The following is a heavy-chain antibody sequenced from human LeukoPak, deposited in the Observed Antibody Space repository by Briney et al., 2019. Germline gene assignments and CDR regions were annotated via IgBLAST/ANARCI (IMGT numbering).Heavy chain of an antibody. CDR2: ISGSGGST. CDR1: GFTFSNYW. J-gene: IGHJ4*02. D-gene: IGHD1-26*01. V-gene: IGHV3-23*01. CDR3: AKGESGSYDY. Sequence: GGSLRLSCAASGFTFSNYWMSWVRQAPGKGLEWVSAISGSGGSTYYADSVKGRFTISRDNSKNTLYLQMNSLRAEDTAVYYCAKGESGSYDYWGQGTLVTVSS.